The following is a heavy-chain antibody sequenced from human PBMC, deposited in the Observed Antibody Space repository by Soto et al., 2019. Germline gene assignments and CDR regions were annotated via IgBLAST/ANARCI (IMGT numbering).Heavy chain of an antibody. CDR2: IYTSGST. J-gene: IGHJ4*02. V-gene: IGHV4-4*07. D-gene: IGHD6-19*01. CDR3: ARDLYSSGWIQPFDY. CDR1: GGSISGYY. Sequence: PSETLSLTCTVSGGSISGYYWSWLRQPAGKGLEWIGRIYTSGSTNYNPSLKSRVTMSVDTSKNQFSLKLSSVTAADTAVYYCARDLYSSGWIQPFDYWGQGTLVTVSS.